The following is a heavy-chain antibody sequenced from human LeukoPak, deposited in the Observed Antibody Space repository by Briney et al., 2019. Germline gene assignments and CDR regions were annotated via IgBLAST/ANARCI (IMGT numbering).Heavy chain of an antibody. CDR1: GFTFSSYA. D-gene: IGHD3-3*01. CDR3: ARGQSHYDFWSGGGSNWFDP. Sequence: GGSLRLSCAASGFTFSSYAMHWVRQAPGKGLEWVAVISYDGSNKYYADSVKGRFTISRDNSKNTLYLQTNSLRAEDTAVYYCARGQSHYDFWSGGGSNWFDPWGQGTLVTVSS. J-gene: IGHJ5*02. V-gene: IGHV3-30-3*01. CDR2: ISYDGSNK.